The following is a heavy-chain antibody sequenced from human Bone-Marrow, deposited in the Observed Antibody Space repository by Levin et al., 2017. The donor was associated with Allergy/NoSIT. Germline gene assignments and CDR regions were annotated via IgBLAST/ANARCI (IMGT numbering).Heavy chain of an antibody. D-gene: IGHD2-2*01. CDR1: GFTFSDSA. Sequence: GGSLRLSCAVSGFTFSDSAVHWVRQTSGKGLEWVGLIRSQTNTYATAYAASVKGRFTVSREDSKNTAYLQMNSLKTEDTAVYYCTRRSTRTAAGMDVWGQGTTVTVSS. J-gene: IGHJ6*02. CDR2: IRSQTNTYAT. CDR3: TRRSTRTAAGMDV. V-gene: IGHV3-73*01.